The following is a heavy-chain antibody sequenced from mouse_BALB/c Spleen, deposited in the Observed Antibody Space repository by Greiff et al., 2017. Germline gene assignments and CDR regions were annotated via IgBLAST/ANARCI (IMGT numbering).Heavy chain of an antibody. J-gene: IGHJ4*01. CDR2: ISSGSSTI. CDR1: GFTFSSFG. D-gene: IGHD1-1*01. V-gene: IGHV5-17*02. Sequence: EVMLVESGGGLVQPGGSRKLSCAASGFTFSSFGMHWVRQAPEKGLEWVAYISSGSSTIYYADTVKGRFTISRDNPKNTLFLQMTSLRSEDTAMYYCAKNYGYYWGQGTSVTVSS. CDR3: AKNYGYY.